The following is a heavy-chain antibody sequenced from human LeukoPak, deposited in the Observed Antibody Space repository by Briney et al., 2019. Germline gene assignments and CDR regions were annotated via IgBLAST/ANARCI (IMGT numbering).Heavy chain of an antibody. CDR3: ARVSIAAHYYCYCMDG. Sequence: GGSLTLSCAASGYSFSSYGMHWVRQAPGKGLEWVAFIRYDGSHKYYADSVKGRFTTSRDNSKNTLYLKMNSLRAEDTAVYYCARVSIAAHYYCYCMDGWGKGTTVTVS. CDR2: IRYDGSHK. D-gene: IGHD6-6*01. V-gene: IGHV3-30*02. CDR1: GYSFSSYG. J-gene: IGHJ6*03.